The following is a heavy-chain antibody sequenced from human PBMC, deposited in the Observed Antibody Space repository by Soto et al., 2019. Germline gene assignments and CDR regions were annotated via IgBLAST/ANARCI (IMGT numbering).Heavy chain of an antibody. CDR3: TRLPNWNFRFDP. CDR2: IKSKTNNYAT. D-gene: IGHD1-7*01. Sequence: GGSLRLSCAASGFSFSGSAMRWVRQASGKGLEWVGRIKSKTNNYATAYAASVKGRFTISRDDSKNTAYLQMNSLKTEDTAVYYCTRLPNWNFRFDPWGQGTLVTVSS. CDR1: GFSFSGSA. J-gene: IGHJ5*02. V-gene: IGHV3-73*01.